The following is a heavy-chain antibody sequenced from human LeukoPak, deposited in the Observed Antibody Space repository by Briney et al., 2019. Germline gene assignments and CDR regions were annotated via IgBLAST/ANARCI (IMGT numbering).Heavy chain of an antibody. V-gene: IGHV3-48*01. CDR2: ISSSSSII. D-gene: IGHD3-22*01. Sequence: PGGSLRLSCAASGFTFSSYSMNWVRQAPGKGLELDSYISSSSSIIYYGDSVKGRFTISRDNAEKSLDLQMNSLRAEDTAVYYCARDVSGYYEYYFDYWGQGTLVTVSS. CDR3: ARDVSGYYEYYFDY. CDR1: GFTFSSYS. J-gene: IGHJ4*02.